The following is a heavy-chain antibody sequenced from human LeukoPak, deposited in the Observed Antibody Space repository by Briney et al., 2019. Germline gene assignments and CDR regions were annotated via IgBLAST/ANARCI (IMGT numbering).Heavy chain of an antibody. V-gene: IGHV4-34*01. CDR2: INRSGST. D-gene: IGHD6-6*01. J-gene: IGHJ5*02. Sequence: SETLSLTCAVYGESLSGYFWSWFRQPPGKGLEWIGEINRSGSTNYNSSLSLKSRVTISVDTSKNQFSLKLSSVTAADTAVYYCAVSAAALFDPWGQGTLVTVSS. CDR3: AVSAAALFDP. CDR1: GESLSGYF.